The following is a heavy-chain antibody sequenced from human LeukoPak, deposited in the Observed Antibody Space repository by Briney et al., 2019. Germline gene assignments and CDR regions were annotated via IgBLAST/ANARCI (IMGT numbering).Heavy chain of an antibody. CDR1: GGSISSYY. CDR3: ARDTAMAWGTFDY. CDR2: IYYSGST. D-gene: IGHD5-18*01. J-gene: IGHJ4*02. Sequence: PSETLSLTCTVSGGSISSYYWSWIRQPPGKGLEWIGYIYYSGSTNYNPSLKSRVTISVDTSKNQFSLNLSSVTAADTAVYYCARDTAMAWGTFDYWGQGTLVTVSS. V-gene: IGHV4-59*08.